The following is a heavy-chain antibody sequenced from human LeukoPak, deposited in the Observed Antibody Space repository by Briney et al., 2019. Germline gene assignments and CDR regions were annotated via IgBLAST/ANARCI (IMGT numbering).Heavy chain of an antibody. CDR1: GGSFSGYY. Sequence: PSETLSLTCAVYGGSFSGYYWSWIRQPPGKGLEWIGEINHSGSTNYNPSLKSRVTMSLDTSKNQFSLKLSSLAAADTAVYYCARRRYWFDPWGQGTLVTVSS. CDR3: ARRRYWFDP. J-gene: IGHJ5*02. V-gene: IGHV4-34*01. CDR2: INHSGST.